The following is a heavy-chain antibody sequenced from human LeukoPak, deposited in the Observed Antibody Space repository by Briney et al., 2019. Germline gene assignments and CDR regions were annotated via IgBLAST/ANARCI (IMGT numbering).Heavy chain of an antibody. CDR2: INPNSGGT. CDR1: GYTFTGYY. V-gene: IGHV1-2*02. J-gene: IGHJ6*03. D-gene: IGHD4-11*01. Sequence: GASVKVSCKASGYTFTGYYIHWVRQAPGQGLEWMGWINPNSGGTNSAQKFQGRVTMTTDTSTSTAYMELRSLRSDDTAVYYCAREVTTDYYYYYYYMDVWGKGTTVTVSS. CDR3: AREVTTDYYYYYYYMDV.